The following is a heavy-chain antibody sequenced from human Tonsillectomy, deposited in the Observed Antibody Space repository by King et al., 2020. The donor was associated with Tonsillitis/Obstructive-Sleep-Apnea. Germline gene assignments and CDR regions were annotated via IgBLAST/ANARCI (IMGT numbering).Heavy chain of an antibody. CDR1: GGSISSSSYY. Sequence: QLQESGPGLVKPSETLSLTCTVSGGSISSSSYYWGWIRQPPGKGLEWIGSIYYSGSTYYNPSLKSRVTISVDTSKNQFSLKLSSVTAADTAVYYCARASVGADTGRAFDIWGQGTMVTVSS. CDR3: ARASVGADTGRAFDI. J-gene: IGHJ3*02. V-gene: IGHV4-39*07. D-gene: IGHD1-26*01. CDR2: IYYSGST.